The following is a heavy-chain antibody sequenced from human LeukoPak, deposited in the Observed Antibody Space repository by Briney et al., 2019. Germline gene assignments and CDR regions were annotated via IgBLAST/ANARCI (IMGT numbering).Heavy chain of an antibody. CDR1: GFTFSSYS. Sequence: GGSLRLSCAASGFTFSSYSMNWVRQASGKGLEWVSSISSDSNYIYHADSVKGRFTISRDNAKNSLYLQMNSLRAEDTAVYYCARNTYSGTTVYWGQGTLVTVSS. J-gene: IGHJ4*02. V-gene: IGHV3-21*01. D-gene: IGHD1-7*01. CDR2: ISSDSNYI. CDR3: ARNTYSGTTVY.